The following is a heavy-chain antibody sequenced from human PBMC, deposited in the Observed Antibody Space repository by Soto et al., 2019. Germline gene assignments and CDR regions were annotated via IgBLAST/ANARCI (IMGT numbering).Heavy chain of an antibody. Sequence: GWSLRLSCAASGFSVSTYSMNGVRQAPWKGLEWVSYISSSSSTIFYTDSVKGRFTVSRDNSKNSLYLQMNSLRAEDKAVYFCARTNYLQDSSGAPAYWGQGTLVTVSS. CDR1: GFSVSTYS. CDR2: ISSSSSTI. D-gene: IGHD3-22*01. V-gene: IGHV3-48*01. CDR3: ARTNYLQDSSGAPAY. J-gene: IGHJ4*02.